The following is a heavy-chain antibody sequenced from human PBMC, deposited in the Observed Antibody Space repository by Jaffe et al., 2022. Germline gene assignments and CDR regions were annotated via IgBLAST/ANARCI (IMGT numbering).Heavy chain of an antibody. J-gene: IGHJ6*03. Sequence: QVQLVQSGAEVKKPGASVKVSCKASGYTFTSYAMHWVRQAPGQRLEWMGWINAGNGNTKYSQKFQGRVTITRDTSASTAYMELSSLRSEDTAVYYCARAPGEITIFGWDYYYYMDVWGKGTTVTVSS. CDR2: INAGNGNT. D-gene: IGHD3-3*01. V-gene: IGHV1-3*01. CDR3: ARAPGEITIFGWDYYYYMDV. CDR1: GYTFTSYA.